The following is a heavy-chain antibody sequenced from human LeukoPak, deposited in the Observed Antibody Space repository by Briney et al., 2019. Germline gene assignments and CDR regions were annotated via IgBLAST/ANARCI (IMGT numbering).Heavy chain of an antibody. CDR3: ARDARSEITMIVPGGV. CDR1: GGSISSGGYY. CDR2: IYYSGST. V-gene: IGHV4-31*03. Sequence: SQTLSLTCTVSGGSISSGGYYWSWIRQHPGQGLEWIGYIYYSGSTYYNPSLKSRVTISVDTSKNQFSLKLSSVTAADTAVYYCARDARSEITMIVPGGVWGQGTLVTVSS. J-gene: IGHJ4*02. D-gene: IGHD3-22*01.